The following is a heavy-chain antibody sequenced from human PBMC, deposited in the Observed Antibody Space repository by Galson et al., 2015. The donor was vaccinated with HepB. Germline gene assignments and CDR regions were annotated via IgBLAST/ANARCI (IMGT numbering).Heavy chain of an antibody. Sequence: LRLSCAASGFTFSSYAMSWVRQAPGKGLEWVSAISGSGGSTYYADSVKGRFTISRDNSKNTLYLQMNSLRAEDTAVYYCARGEVESWWIDSWGQGTLVTVSS. D-gene: IGHD3-16*01. J-gene: IGHJ5*01. CDR1: GFTFSSYA. V-gene: IGHV3-23*01. CDR3: ARGEVESWWIDS. CDR2: ISGSGGST.